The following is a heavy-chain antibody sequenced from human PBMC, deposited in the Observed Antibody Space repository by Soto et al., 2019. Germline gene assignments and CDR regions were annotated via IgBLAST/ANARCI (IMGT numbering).Heavy chain of an antibody. CDR1: GYTFSDYY. J-gene: IGHJ4*02. CDR2: IDTSGTKI. Sequence: PGGSLRLSCAASGYTFSDYYMSWIRQAPGKGLEWISYIDTSGTKIYYADSVKGRFTITRDNAKNSLYLEMNSLRDEDTAVYYCASPYDRRTGYLSPLDYWGQGTLLTVFS. CDR3: ASPYDRRTGYLSPLDY. D-gene: IGHD3-9*01. V-gene: IGHV3-11*01.